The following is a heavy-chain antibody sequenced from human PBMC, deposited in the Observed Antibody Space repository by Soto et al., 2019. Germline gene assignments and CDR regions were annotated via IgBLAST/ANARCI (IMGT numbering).Heavy chain of an antibody. J-gene: IGHJ4*02. V-gene: IGHV4-59*08. Sequence: SETLSLTCTVSGGSISSYYWSSIRQPPGKGLEWIGYIYYSGSTNYNPSFKSRVTISVDTSKNQFSLKLSSVTAADTAVYYCARRYGGTFDYWGQGTLVTVSS. CDR3: ARRYGGTFDY. D-gene: IGHD2-15*01. CDR2: IYYSGST. CDR1: GGSISSYY.